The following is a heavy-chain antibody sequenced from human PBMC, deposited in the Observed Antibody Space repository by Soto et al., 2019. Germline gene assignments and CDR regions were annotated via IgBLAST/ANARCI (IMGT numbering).Heavy chain of an antibody. J-gene: IGHJ6*02. V-gene: IGHV3-30*18. CDR3: AKPSSSAPLFYYYYGMDV. Sequence: PGGSLRLSCAASGFTFSSYGMHWVRQAPGKGLEWVAVISYDGSNKYYADSVKGRFTISRDNSKNTLYLQMNSLRAEDTAVYCCAKPSSSAPLFYYYYGMDVWGQGTTVTVSS. D-gene: IGHD6-6*01. CDR1: GFTFSSYG. CDR2: ISYDGSNK.